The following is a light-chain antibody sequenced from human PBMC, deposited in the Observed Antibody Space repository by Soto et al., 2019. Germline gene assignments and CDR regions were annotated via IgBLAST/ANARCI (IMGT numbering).Light chain of an antibody. CDR1: QSVSTS. J-gene: IGKJ1*01. CDR3: QVRDVWPS. CDR2: DAS. Sequence: IVLTQSPVTLALSPGERAVLSCRASQSVSTSLAWYQHKPGQAPRLFIYDASKRAPGVPARFSGSGSGTGFTLTISSLEPEDFAVYYCQVRDVWPSFGQGTKVEIK. V-gene: IGKV3-11*01.